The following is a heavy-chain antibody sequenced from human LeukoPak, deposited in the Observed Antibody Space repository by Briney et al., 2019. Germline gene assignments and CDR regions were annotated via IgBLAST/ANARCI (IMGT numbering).Heavy chain of an antibody. Sequence: SENLSLTCAVYGGSLSGNYWRWIRQPPGKGLEWIGEINHSGSTNYNPSLRSRVTISVDTSKNQFSLKLSSVTAADTAVYYCARHRSTIGTTAPWFDPWGQGTLVTVSS. V-gene: IGHV4-34*01. CDR3: ARHRSTIGTTAPWFDP. D-gene: IGHD1-1*01. CDR1: GGSLSGNY. J-gene: IGHJ5*02. CDR2: INHSGST.